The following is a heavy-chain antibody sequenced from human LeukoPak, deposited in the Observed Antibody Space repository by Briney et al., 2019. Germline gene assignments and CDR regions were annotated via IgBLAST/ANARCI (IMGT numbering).Heavy chain of an antibody. CDR1: GGSSSGYY. CDR2: INHSGST. J-gene: IGHJ4*02. V-gene: IGHV4-34*01. Sequence: SETLSLTCAVYGGSSSGYYWSWIRQPPGKGLEWIGEINHSGSTNYNPSLKSRVTISVDTSKNQFSLKLSSVTAADTAVYYCARGSSGGSCYRLWGQGTLVTVSS. D-gene: IGHD2-15*01. CDR3: ARGSSGGSCYRL.